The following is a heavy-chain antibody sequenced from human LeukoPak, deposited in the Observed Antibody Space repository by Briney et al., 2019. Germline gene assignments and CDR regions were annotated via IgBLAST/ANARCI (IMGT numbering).Heavy chain of an antibody. J-gene: IGHJ3*02. D-gene: IGHD6-19*01. CDR3: ARRSSSGWYPRDAFDI. CDR2: IYYSGST. V-gene: IGHV4-39*01. Sequence: SETLSLTCTVSGGSISSSSYYWGWIRQPPGRGLEWIGSIYYSGSTYYSPSLKSRVTISVDTSKNQFSLKLSSVTAADTAVYYCARRSSSGWYPRDAFDIWGQGTMVTVSS. CDR1: GGSISSSSYY.